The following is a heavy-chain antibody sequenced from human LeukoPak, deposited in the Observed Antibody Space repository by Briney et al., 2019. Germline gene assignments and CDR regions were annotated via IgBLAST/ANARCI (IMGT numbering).Heavy chain of an antibody. CDR2: IFHTGST. Sequence: PSETLSLTCTVSGNSISSAYYWGWIRQPPGKGLEWIASIFHTGSTYYNTSLMSRVTISVDTSKNQFSLRLRSVTAADTAVYYCARARRAAAGELDYWGPGILVTVSS. J-gene: IGHJ4*02. CDR3: ARARRAAAGELDY. CDR1: GNSISSAYY. V-gene: IGHV4-38-2*02. D-gene: IGHD6-13*01.